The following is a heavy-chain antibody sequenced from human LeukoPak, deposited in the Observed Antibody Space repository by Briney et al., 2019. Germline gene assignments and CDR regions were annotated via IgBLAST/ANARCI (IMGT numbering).Heavy chain of an antibody. Sequence: GGSLRLSCAASGFTFSSYAMHWVRQAPGKGLEWVAVISYDGSNKYYADSVKGRFTISRDNSKNTLYLQMNSLRAEDTAVHYCARDRNVVVPAAIGYWGQGTLVTVSS. D-gene: IGHD2-2*01. CDR2: ISYDGSNK. CDR3: ARDRNVVVPAAIGY. J-gene: IGHJ4*02. V-gene: IGHV3-30-3*01. CDR1: GFTFSSYA.